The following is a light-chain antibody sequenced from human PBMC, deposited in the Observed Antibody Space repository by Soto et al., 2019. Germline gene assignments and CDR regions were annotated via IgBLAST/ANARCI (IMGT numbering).Light chain of an antibody. CDR3: SSYTSSYV. Sequence: QSALTQPASVSGSPGQSITISCTGTSSDVGGYNYVSWYQQHPGKAPKLMIYDVSNQPSGVSNRFSGSKSGNTASLTISGLQAEDEADYYCSSYTSSYVFGTGTKLTVL. J-gene: IGLJ1*01. CDR1: SSDVGGYNY. V-gene: IGLV2-14*01. CDR2: DVS.